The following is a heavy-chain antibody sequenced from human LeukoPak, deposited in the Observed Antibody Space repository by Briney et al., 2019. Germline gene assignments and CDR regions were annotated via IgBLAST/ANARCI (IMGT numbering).Heavy chain of an antibody. CDR2: IYSGGST. Sequence: GGSLRLSCAASGFTVSSYAMSWVRQAPGKGLEWVSVIYSGGSTYYADSVKGRFTISRDNSKNTVYLQMNSLRDEDTAVYYCARNVGYWGQGTLVTVSS. D-gene: IGHD1-26*01. V-gene: IGHV3-53*01. J-gene: IGHJ4*02. CDR3: ARNVGY. CDR1: GFTVSSYA.